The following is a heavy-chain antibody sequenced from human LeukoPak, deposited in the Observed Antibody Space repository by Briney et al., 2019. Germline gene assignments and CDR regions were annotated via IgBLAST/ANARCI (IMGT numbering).Heavy chain of an antibody. J-gene: IGHJ6*02. CDR2: ISSSGSTI. D-gene: IGHD6-19*01. V-gene: IGHV3-11*01. CDR1: GFTFSDYY. Sequence: GGSLRLSCAASGFTFSDYYMSWIRQAPGKGLEWVSYISSSGSTIYYADSVKGRFTTSRDNAKNSLYLQMNSLRAEDTAVYYCAREPGQEWLVPYYYGMDVWGQGTTVTVSS. CDR3: AREPGQEWLVPYYYGMDV.